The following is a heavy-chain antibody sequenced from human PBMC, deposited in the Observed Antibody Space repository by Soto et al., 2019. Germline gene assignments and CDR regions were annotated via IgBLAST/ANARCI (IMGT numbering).Heavy chain of an antibody. D-gene: IGHD3-22*01. J-gene: IGHJ3*02. V-gene: IGHV1-3*01. CDR1: GYTFSNYC. Sequence: ASVKVSCKASGYTFSNYCIHWVRQAPGQRLEWMGWINAGNGNTKYSQKLQGRVTITRDTSASTAYMELSRLRSDDTAVYYCARGGYYDSSGYFGAFDIWGQGTMVTVSS. CDR3: ARGGYYDSSGYFGAFDI. CDR2: INAGNGNT.